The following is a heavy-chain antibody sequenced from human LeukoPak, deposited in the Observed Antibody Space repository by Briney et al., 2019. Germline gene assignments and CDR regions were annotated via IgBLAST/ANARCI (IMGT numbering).Heavy chain of an antibody. CDR1: GFTFSSYW. V-gene: IGHV3-7*01. D-gene: IGHD2-2*02. CDR2: MKQDGSEK. J-gene: IGHJ6*03. Sequence: GGSLRLSCAASGFTFSSYWMSWVRQAPGKGLEWVANMKQDGSEKYYVDSVKGRFTISRDNAKNSLYLQMNSLRAEDTAVYYCARFASEPHCSSTSCYTYYYYMDIWGKGTTVTVSS. CDR3: ARFASEPHCSSTSCYTYYYYMDI.